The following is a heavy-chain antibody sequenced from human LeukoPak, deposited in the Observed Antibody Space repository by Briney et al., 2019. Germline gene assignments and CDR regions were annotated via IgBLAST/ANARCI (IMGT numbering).Heavy chain of an antibody. CDR3: AKDERGYSRNPDY. D-gene: IGHD5-18*01. J-gene: IGHJ4*02. Sequence: GGSLRLSCAASGFTFSTYEMHWVRQAPGKGLEWVSYMSSTGDIIYYADSVKGRFTISRDNAKNSLYLQMDSLRAEDTAVYYCAKDERGYSRNPDYWGQGTLVTVSS. CDR2: MSSTGDII. CDR1: GFTFSTYE. V-gene: IGHV3-48*03.